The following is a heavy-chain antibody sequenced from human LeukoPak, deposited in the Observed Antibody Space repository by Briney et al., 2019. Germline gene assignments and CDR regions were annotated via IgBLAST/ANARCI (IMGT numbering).Heavy chain of an antibody. D-gene: IGHD3-22*01. CDR3: AKRPRVGYDSSVSDY. V-gene: IGHV3-23*01. J-gene: IGHJ4*02. Sequence: GGTLRLSCAASGFTFSSYAMSWVRQAPGEGLEWASHISGSGVSTYYADSVKGRFTISRDNSKNTLYLQMNSLRAEDTAVYYCAKRPRVGYDSSVSDYWGQGTLITVSS. CDR1: GFTFSSYA. CDR2: ISGSGVST.